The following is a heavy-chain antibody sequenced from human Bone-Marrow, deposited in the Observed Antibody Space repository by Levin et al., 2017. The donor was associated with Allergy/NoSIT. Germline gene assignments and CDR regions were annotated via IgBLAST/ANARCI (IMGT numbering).Heavy chain of an antibody. CDR3: VPPTLY. V-gene: IGHV3-30-3*01. CDR1: GFTFSSYA. J-gene: IGHJ4*02. CDR2: ISYDGSNK. Sequence: GGSLRLSCAASGFTFSSYAMHWVRQAPGKGLEWVAVISYDGSNKYYADSVKGRFTISRDNSKNTLYLQMNSLRAEDTAVYYCVPPTLYWGQGTLVTVSS. D-gene: IGHD2-2*01.